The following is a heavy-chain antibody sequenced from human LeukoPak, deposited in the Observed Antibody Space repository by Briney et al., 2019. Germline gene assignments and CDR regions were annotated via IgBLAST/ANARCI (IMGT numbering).Heavy chain of an antibody. Sequence: ASVKVSCKASGYAFTGYYMHWVRQAPGQGLEWMGWINPNSGGTNYAQKFQGWVTMTRDTSISTAYMELSRLRSDDTAVYYCASAPVHYDILTGYWGYYYYGMDVWGQGTTVTVSS. CDR3: ASAPVHYDILTGYWGYYYYGMDV. V-gene: IGHV1-2*04. D-gene: IGHD3-9*01. CDR2: INPNSGGT. J-gene: IGHJ6*02. CDR1: GYAFTGYY.